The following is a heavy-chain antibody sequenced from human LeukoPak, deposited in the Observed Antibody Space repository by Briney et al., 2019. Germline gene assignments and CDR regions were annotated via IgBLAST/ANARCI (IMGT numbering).Heavy chain of an antibody. J-gene: IGHJ6*03. D-gene: IGHD3-3*01. Sequence: SETLSLTCTVSGGSISSGGYYWSWIRQHPGKGLEWIGYIYYSGSTYYNPSLKSRVTISVDTSKNQFSLKLSSVTAADTAVYYCARGAIFGVRKYYYYMYAWGKGTTVTVSS. CDR3: ARGAIFGVRKYYYYMYA. CDR1: GGSISSGGYY. CDR2: IYYSGST. V-gene: IGHV4-31*03.